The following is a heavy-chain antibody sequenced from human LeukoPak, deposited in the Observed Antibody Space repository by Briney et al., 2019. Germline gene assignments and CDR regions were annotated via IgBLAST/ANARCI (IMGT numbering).Heavy chain of an antibody. J-gene: IGHJ4*02. CDR2: SSASGVST. Sequence: PGGSLRLSCAASGFMFSSYAMNWVRQAPGKGLERVSTSSASGVSTYYADSVKGRFTISRDNSKNTLYLQMNSLRAEDTAVYYCAKGHYDGGPYYYFDYWGQGTLVTVSS. V-gene: IGHV3-23*01. CDR3: AKGHYDGGPYYYFDY. D-gene: IGHD3-22*01. CDR1: GFMFSSYA.